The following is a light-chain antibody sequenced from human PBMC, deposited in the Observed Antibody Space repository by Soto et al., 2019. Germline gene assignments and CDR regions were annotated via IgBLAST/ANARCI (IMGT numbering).Light chain of an antibody. Sequence: DIQMNQSPATLSASVGDRVTITCRASQSLRGWLAWYQQRPGKAPKALIYDASTLASGVPSRFNGSGSGTEFTLTISSLQPDDFATYYCQQYITYSTFGQGGKVDIK. CDR1: QSLRGW. CDR2: DAS. V-gene: IGKV1-5*01. CDR3: QQYITYST. J-gene: IGKJ1*01.